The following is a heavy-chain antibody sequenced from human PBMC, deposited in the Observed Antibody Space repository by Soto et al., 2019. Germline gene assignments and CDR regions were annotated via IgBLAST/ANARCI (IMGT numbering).Heavy chain of an antibody. D-gene: IGHD1-7*01. Sequence: WGSLRLSCAASGFTFSDYYMSWIRQAPGKGLEWVSYISSSSSYTNYADSVKGRFTISRDNAKNSLYLQMNSLRAEDTAVYYCARVAGTTSSWFDPWGQGTLVTVSS. CDR3: ARVAGTTSSWFDP. V-gene: IGHV3-11*06. CDR1: GFTFSDYY. J-gene: IGHJ5*02. CDR2: ISSSSSYT.